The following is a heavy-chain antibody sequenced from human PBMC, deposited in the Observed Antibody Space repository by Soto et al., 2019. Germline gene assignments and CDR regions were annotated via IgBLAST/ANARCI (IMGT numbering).Heavy chain of an antibody. J-gene: IGHJ6*02. V-gene: IGHV3-48*02. CDR2: ISSSSTI. CDR3: AREGGTDYAYYYYYGMDV. Sequence: EVQLVESGGGLVQPGGSLRLSCAASGFTFSSYSMNWVRQAPGKGLEWVSYISSSSTIYYADSVKGRFTISRDNAKNSLYLQMNSLRDEDTAVYYCAREGGTDYAYYYYYGMDVWGQGTTVTVSS. D-gene: IGHD4-17*01. CDR1: GFTFSSYS.